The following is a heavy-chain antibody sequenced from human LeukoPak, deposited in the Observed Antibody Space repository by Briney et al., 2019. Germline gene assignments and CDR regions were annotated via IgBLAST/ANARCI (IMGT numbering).Heavy chain of an antibody. Sequence: GGSLRLSCAASGFTVSSNYMSWVRQAPGKGLEWVSVIYSGGSTYYADSVKGRFTISRDNSKNTMYLQINSLRAEDTAVYYCARDRHCANGVCHNSAGMDVWGQGTTVTVSS. CDR3: ARDRHCANGVCHNSAGMDV. CDR1: GFTVSSNY. J-gene: IGHJ6*02. CDR2: IYSGGST. V-gene: IGHV3-53*01. D-gene: IGHD2-8*01.